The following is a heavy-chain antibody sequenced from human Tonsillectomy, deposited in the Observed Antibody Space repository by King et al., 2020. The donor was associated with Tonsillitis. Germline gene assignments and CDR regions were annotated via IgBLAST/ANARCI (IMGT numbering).Heavy chain of an antibody. D-gene: IGHD6-13*01. CDR1: GFSLSIARMG. CDR2: IFSNDEK. CDR3: ARIIRSDSSTWHWYFDL. V-gene: IGHV2-26*01. Sequence: TLKESGPVLVKPTETLTLTCTVSGFSLSIARMGVCWIRQPPGKALEWLAHIFSNDEKSYNTSLKGRLTISKDHSKSQVVLTLTNMYPVDTATYYCARIIRSDSSTWHWYFDLWGRGPLVTVPS. J-gene: IGHJ2*01.